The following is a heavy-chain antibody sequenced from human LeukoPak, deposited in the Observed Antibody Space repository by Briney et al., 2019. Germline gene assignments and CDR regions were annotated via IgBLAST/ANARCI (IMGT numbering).Heavy chain of an antibody. Sequence: KPLETLSLTCTVSGGSISSYYWSWIRQPPGKGLEWIGNIYYSGSTNYNASLKSRVTISVDTSKNQFSLKLSSVTAADTAVYYCARDINWFDPWGQGTLVTVSS. CDR2: IYYSGST. D-gene: IGHD3-10*01. CDR1: GGSISSYY. CDR3: ARDINWFDP. V-gene: IGHV4-59*01. J-gene: IGHJ5*02.